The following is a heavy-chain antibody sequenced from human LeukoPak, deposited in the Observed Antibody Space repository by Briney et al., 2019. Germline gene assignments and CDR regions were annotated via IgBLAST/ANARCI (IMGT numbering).Heavy chain of an antibody. CDR3: ARGMTVAANWFDP. Sequence: QPGGSLRLSCAASGFTFSNYCMNWVRQAPGKGLEWVANIKQDGTEKYYVDSVKGRFTISRDNAENSLNLQMNSLRAEDTAVYYCARGMTVAANWFDPWGQGTLVTVSS. D-gene: IGHD6-19*01. CDR2: IKQDGTEK. V-gene: IGHV3-7*05. CDR1: GFTFSNYC. J-gene: IGHJ5*02.